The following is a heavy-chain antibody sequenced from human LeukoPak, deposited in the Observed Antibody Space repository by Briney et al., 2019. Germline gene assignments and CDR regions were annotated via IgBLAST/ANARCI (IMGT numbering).Heavy chain of an antibody. CDR2: ISSSSSYI. CDR3: ARDLGALAAFDT. CDR1: GFTFSSYS. V-gene: IGHV3-21*01. Sequence: GGSLRLSCAASGFTFSSYSMNWVRQAPGKGLEWVSSISSSSSYIYYADSVKGRFTISRDNAKNSLYLQMNSLRAEDTAVYYCARDLGALAAFDTWGQGTMVTVSS. D-gene: IGHD3-16*01. J-gene: IGHJ3*02.